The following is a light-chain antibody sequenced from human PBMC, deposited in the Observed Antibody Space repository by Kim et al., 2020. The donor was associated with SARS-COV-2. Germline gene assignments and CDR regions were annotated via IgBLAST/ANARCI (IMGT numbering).Light chain of an antibody. CDR2: AAS. Sequence: ASVGDRVTITCRASQGISKDLAWYQQKPGNAPKLLIFAASALQAGVPTRFSGSGSGTDFTLTISSLQPEDVATYYCQKYNGAPWTFGQGTKVDIK. CDR3: QKYNGAPWT. CDR1: QGISKD. J-gene: IGKJ1*01. V-gene: IGKV1-27*01.